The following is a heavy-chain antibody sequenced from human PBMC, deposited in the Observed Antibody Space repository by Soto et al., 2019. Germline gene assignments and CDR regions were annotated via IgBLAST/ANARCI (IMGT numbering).Heavy chain of an antibody. V-gene: IGHV1-18*04. CDR3: ARAEKYYSGSGSPYYFGMDV. J-gene: IGHJ6*02. D-gene: IGHD3-10*01. CDR1: GYTFTSYG. CDR2: ISGYNVNT. Sequence: QVQLVQSGAEVKKPGASVKVSCKASGYTFTSYGVSWVRQAPGQGLEWMGWISGYNVNTNYAQKLQGRVTMNTDTSTIPAYMERRSMRSDVNAVYYFARAEKYYSGSGSPYYFGMDVWGQGKTVTVSS.